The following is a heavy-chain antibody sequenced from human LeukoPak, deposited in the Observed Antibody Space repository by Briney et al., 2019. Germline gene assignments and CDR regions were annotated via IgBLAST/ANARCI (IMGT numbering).Heavy chain of an antibody. CDR2: ISAFNGNT. Sequence: ASVKVSFKASGYTFSDYYMHWVRQAPGQGLEWMGWISAFNGNTNYAQNLQGRVTMTTDTSTSTAYMELSSLRSDDTAVYYCARASSIGANIVAFGYWGQGTLVTVSS. CDR1: GYTFSDYY. D-gene: IGHD2-21*01. V-gene: IGHV1-18*04. J-gene: IGHJ4*02. CDR3: ARASSIGANIVAFGY.